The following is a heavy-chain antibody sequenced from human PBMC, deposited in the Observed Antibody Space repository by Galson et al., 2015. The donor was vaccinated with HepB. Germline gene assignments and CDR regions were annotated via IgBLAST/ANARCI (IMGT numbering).Heavy chain of an antibody. Sequence: SVKVSCKASGYTFTSYYMHWVRQAPGQGLEWMGIINPSGGSTSYAQKFQGRVTMTRDTSTSTVYMELSSLRSEDTAVYYCAISPTARDAFDIWGQGTMVTVSS. CDR1: GYTFTSYY. CDR3: AISPTARDAFDI. V-gene: IGHV1-46*03. CDR2: INPSGGST. J-gene: IGHJ3*02.